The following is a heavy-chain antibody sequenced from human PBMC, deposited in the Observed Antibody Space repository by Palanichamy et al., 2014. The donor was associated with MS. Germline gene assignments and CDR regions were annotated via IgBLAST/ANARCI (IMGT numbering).Heavy chain of an antibody. Sequence: EVQLVESGGGLVQPGGSLRLSCAASGFSFSSYWMTWVRQAPGKGLEWVANINRGAGAKHYVDSVKGRFTISRDDAKNSLYLQMNSLRAEDTAVYYCAKIGYSGWNFDYWDQGTLVTVSS. J-gene: IGHJ4*02. CDR2: INRGAGAK. V-gene: IGHV3-7*01. CDR3: AKIGYSGWNFDY. D-gene: IGHD6-19*01. CDR1: GFSFSSYW.